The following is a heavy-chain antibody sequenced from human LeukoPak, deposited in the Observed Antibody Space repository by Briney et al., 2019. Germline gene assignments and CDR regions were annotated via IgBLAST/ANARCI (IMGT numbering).Heavy chain of an antibody. CDR3: ARHSWSSTSSPFGY. Sequence: SETLSLTCTVSGGSNSSSSYYWGWIRQPPGKGLEWIGSIYHSGSTYYNPSLKSRVTISVDTSKNQFSLTLSSVTAADTAVYYCARHSWSSTSSPFGYWGQGTLVTVSS. V-gene: IGHV4-39*01. CDR1: GGSNSSSSYY. D-gene: IGHD2-2*01. CDR2: IYHSGST. J-gene: IGHJ4*02.